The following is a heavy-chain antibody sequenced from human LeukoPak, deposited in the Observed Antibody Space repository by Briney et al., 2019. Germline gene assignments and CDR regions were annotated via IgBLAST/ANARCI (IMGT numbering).Heavy chain of an antibody. V-gene: IGHV3-7*02. J-gene: IGHJ4*02. CDR2: INQDGGDK. D-gene: IGHD1-1*01. CDR1: GFTFSIYW. Sequence: GGSLRLSCAASGFTFSIYWMSWVRQAPGKGLEWAANINQDGGDKYYVDTVKGRFTISRDSAKNSLYLQMNSLRAEDTAVYYCATNNYWSFDYWGQGTLVTVSS. CDR3: ATNNYWSFDY.